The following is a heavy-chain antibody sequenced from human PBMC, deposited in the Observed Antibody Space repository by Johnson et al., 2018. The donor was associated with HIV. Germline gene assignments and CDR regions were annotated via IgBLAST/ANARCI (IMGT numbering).Heavy chain of an antibody. CDR2: ISYDGNSK. J-gene: IGHJ3*02. Sequence: QVQLVESGGGVVQPGRSLRLSCAASGFTFSSYPMHWVRQAPGKGLEWVAFISYDGNSKYFADSVKGRFTISRDNSKNTLYLQMNSLRAEDTAVYYCAKSPGKDHGGNSGGIDIWGQGTMVTVSS. CDR3: AKSPGKDHGGNSGGIDI. V-gene: IGHV3-30*14. D-gene: IGHD4-23*01. CDR1: GFTFSSYP.